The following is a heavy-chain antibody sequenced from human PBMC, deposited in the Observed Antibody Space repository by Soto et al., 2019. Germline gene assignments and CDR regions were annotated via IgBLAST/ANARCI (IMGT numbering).Heavy chain of an antibody. Sequence: QVQLVESGGGVVQPGTSLRLSCAASGFTFETHAMHWVRQAPGKGLEWMAVIAYDGNEKFYADSVKGRFTISRDNSKNAQYLQVNTLRNEDTAVYYSGKDVGDYVPYYYGVDVWGQGTTVTVSS. CDR3: GKDVGDYVPYYYGVDV. J-gene: IGHJ6*02. D-gene: IGHD1-26*01. CDR1: GFTFETHA. V-gene: IGHV3-30*18. CDR2: IAYDGNEK.